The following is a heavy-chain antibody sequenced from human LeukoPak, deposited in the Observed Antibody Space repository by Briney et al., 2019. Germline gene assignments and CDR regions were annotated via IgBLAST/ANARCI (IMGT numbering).Heavy chain of an antibody. Sequence: GASVKVSCKASGYTFTSYYMHWVRQAPGQGLEWMGIINPSGGSTSYAQKFQGRVTMTRDTSTSTVYMELSSLRSEDTAVYYCVRELHLRIAVAGTATDYWGQGTLVTVSS. V-gene: IGHV1-46*01. CDR2: INPSGGST. CDR1: GYTFTSYY. D-gene: IGHD6-19*01. CDR3: VRELHLRIAVAGTATDY. J-gene: IGHJ4*02.